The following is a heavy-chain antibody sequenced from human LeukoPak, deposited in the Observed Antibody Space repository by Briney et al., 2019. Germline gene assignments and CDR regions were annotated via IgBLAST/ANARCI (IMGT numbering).Heavy chain of an antibody. V-gene: IGHV1-46*01. CDR2: INPTGGST. J-gene: IGHJ5*02. CDR3: ARDNSVGDNAWWFDP. D-gene: IGHD1-26*01. CDR1: GYTFTGYH. Sequence: PTASVKVSCKASGYTFTGYHMHWVRQAPGQGLEWMGLINPTGGSTGYAQKFQGRVTMTRDMSTSTDYMELSSLRSEDTAIYYCARDNSVGDNAWWFDPWGQGTLATVSS.